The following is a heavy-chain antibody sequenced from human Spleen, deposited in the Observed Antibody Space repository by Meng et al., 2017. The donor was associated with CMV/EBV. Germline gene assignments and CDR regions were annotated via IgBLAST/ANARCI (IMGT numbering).Heavy chain of an antibody. CDR3: ARGPRIYNFDY. CDR2: INHRGST. CDR1: GGSFSNYY. J-gene: IGHJ4*02. D-gene: IGHD4-11*01. V-gene: IGHV4-34*01. Sequence: SQTLSLTCAVYGGSFSNYYWTWIRQPPGKGLDWIGEINHRGSTNYNPSLKSRVTISVDTSKNQFSLKLNSLTAADTAVYYCARGPRIYNFDYWGQGTLVTASS.